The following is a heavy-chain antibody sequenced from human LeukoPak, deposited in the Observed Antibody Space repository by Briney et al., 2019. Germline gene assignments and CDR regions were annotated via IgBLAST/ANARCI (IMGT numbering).Heavy chain of an antibody. CDR1: GFTFSSYS. V-gene: IGHV3-21*01. D-gene: IGHD6-19*01. J-gene: IGHJ3*02. CDR3: ASGIAVAGTGHAFDI. CDR2: ISSSSSYI. Sequence: GGSLRPSCAASGFTFSSYSMNWVRQAPGKGLEWVSSISSSSSYIYYADSVKGRFTISRDNAKNSLYLQMNSLRAEDTAVYYCASGIAVAGTGHAFDIWGQGTMVTVSS.